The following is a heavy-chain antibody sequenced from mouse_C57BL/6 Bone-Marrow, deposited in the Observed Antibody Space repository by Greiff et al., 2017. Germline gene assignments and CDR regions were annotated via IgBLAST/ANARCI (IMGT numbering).Heavy chain of an antibody. CDR2: ILPGSGST. CDR3: ASSYYYGSSYVYYAMDY. CDR1: GYTFTGYW. V-gene: IGHV1-9*01. D-gene: IGHD1-1*01. J-gene: IGHJ4*01. Sequence: QVQLKQSGAELMKPGASVKLSCKATGYTFTGYWIEWVKQRPGHGLEWIGEILPGSGSTNYNEKFKGKATFTADTSSNTAYMQLSSLTTEDSAIYYCASSYYYGSSYVYYAMDYWGQGTSVTVSS.